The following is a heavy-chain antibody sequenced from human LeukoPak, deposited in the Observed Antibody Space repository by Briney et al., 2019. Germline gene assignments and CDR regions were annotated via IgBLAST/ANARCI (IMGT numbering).Heavy chain of an antibody. J-gene: IGHJ4*02. Sequence: GGSLRLSCAASGFTFSSYWMYWVRQAPGKGLVWVSRINSDGSSTNYADSVKGRFTISRDNAKNTLYLQMNSLRAEDTAVYYCARIVSIAARDYWGQGTLVTVSS. CDR2: INSDGSST. D-gene: IGHD6-6*01. V-gene: IGHV3-74*01. CDR1: GFTFSSYW. CDR3: ARIVSIAARDY.